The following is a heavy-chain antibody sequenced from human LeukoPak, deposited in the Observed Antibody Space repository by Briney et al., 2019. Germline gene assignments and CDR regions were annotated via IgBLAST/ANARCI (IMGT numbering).Heavy chain of an antibody. D-gene: IGHD3-16*01. CDR3: AKVTGGDMITYGGLDY. CDR2: IIGSGDTT. CDR1: GFTFSGYA. J-gene: IGHJ4*02. Sequence: GGSLRLSCAASGFTFSGYAMSWVRQAPGKGLEWVSAIIGSGDTTYYAASVKGRLTISRDNSKNTLYLQMNSLRAEDTAVYYCAKVTGGDMITYGGLDYWGQGALVTVSS. V-gene: IGHV3-23*01.